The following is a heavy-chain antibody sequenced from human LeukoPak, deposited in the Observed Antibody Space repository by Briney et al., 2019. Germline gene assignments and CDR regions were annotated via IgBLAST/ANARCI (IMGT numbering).Heavy chain of an antibody. D-gene: IGHD5-12*01. J-gene: IGHJ6*03. CDR1: GFTFSSYG. Sequence: GGSLRLSCAASGFTFSSYGMHWVRQAPGKGLEWVAFIRYDGSNKYYADSVKGRFTISRDNSKNTLYLQMKSLRAEDTAVYYCAKGGGYEAQYYYYYLDVWGKGATVTISS. V-gene: IGHV3-30*02. CDR2: IRYDGSNK. CDR3: AKGGGYEAQYYYYYLDV.